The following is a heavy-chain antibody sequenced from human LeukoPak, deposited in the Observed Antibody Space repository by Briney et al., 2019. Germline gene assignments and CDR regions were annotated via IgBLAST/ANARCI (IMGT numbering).Heavy chain of an antibody. CDR1: GYTFTSYG. V-gene: IGHV1-18*01. CDR3: ARLRIKISGVVIIPKGYFDY. D-gene: IGHD3-3*01. CDR2: ISAYSGNT. J-gene: IGHJ4*02. Sequence: ASVNVSCKASGYTFTSYGISWVRHAPGQGLEWMGWISAYSGNTNYAQKPHGRVTITTETSTSTAYMALRSLTSDDTAVYYCARLRIKISGVVIIPKGYFDYWGQGTLVTVSS.